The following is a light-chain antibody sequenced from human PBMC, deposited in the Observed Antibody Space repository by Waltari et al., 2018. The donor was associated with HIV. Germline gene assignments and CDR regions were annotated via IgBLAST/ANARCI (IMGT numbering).Light chain of an antibody. CDR3: QQSYGDFT. J-gene: IGKJ4*01. V-gene: IGKV1-39*01. CDR2: GAS. Sequence: DLQMTQSPSSLSASVADRVPITCRASESINNYLTWYQKKPGTAPKLLIYGASSLQGGVPSRFGGSGSGTDFILTISSLQPEDFATYYCQQSYGDFTFGGGTKVDI. CDR1: ESINNY.